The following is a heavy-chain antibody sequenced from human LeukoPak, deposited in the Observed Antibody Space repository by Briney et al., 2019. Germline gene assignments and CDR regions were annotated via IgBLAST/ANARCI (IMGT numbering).Heavy chain of an antibody. J-gene: IGHJ5*02. CDR1: GGSLSSHY. V-gene: IGHV4-59*08. CDR2: IYTDGST. CDR3: ARHRDTVFPFDP. D-gene: IGHD3-3*01. Sequence: SETLSLTCTVSGGSLSSHYWSWIRQPPGKGLEYIGYIYTDGSTSYNPSLQSRVTILVDTSKNQFSLRLSSVTAADTAVYYCARHRDTVFPFDPWGQGTLVTVSS.